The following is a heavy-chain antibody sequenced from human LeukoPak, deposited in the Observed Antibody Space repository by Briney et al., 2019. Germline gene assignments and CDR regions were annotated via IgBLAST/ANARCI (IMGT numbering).Heavy chain of an antibody. CDR3: SRDSLSSCGGDCYSGLDV. V-gene: IGHV3-33*01. CDR2: IWYDGSNK. D-gene: IGHD2-21*02. CDR1: GFTFRSHA. J-gene: IGHJ6*02. Sequence: GGSLRLSCATSGFTFRSHAMHWVRQSPGKGPEWVAQIWYDGSNKYYADSVKGRFSVSRDNSKNTLYLQMNSLRAEDTAVYYCSRDSLSSCGGDCYSGLDVWGQGTTVTVSS.